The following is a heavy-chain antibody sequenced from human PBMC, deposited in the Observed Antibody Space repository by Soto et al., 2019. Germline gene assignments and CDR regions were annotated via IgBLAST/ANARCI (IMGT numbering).Heavy chain of an antibody. CDR3: ATHAFLDIVVVVAASRAFDI. J-gene: IGHJ3*02. CDR1: GYTLTGYG. V-gene: IGHV1-18*01. D-gene: IGHD2-15*01. CDR2: ISAYNGNT. Sequence: ASVKVSCKASGYTLTGYGISWLRQAPGQGLEWMGWISAYNGNTNYAQKLQGRVTMTTDTSTSTAYMELRSLRSDDTAVYYCATHAFLDIVVVVAASRAFDIWG.